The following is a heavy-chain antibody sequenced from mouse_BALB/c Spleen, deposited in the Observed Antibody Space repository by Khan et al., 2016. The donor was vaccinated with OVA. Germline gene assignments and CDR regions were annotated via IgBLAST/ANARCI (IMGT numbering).Heavy chain of an antibody. D-gene: IGHD1-1*01. CDR1: GYSITSDYA. CDR3: ARAGSRYNYAMDY. J-gene: IGHJ4*01. Sequence: EVQLQESGPGLVKPSQSLSLTCTVTGYSITSDYAWNWIRQFPGNTLEWMGYISYSGSTNYNPSLNSQISITRDTSKNQFILQLNSVTTEDTATDFCARAGSRYNYAMDYWGQGTSVTVSS. V-gene: IGHV3-2*02. CDR2: ISYSGST.